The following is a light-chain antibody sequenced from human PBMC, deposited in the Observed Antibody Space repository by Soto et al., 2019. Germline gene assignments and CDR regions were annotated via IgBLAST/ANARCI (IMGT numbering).Light chain of an antibody. CDR1: QSVGSY. CDR3: QRYGSSPIT. CDR2: GAS. Sequence: IVMLMTPGILSLSLGERAPLSCRARQSVGSYLAWYQQNPGQSPRLLISGASSRATGIPDRFRCSGSWSVFTLTICRLWPEDCALYCCQRYGSSPITFGQGTR. V-gene: IGKV3-20*01. J-gene: IGKJ5*01.